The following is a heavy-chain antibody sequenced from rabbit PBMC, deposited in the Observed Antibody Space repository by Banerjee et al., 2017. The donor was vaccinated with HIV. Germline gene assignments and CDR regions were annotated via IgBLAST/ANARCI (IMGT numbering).Heavy chain of an antibody. Sequence: QEQLEESGGDLVQPEGSLTLTCTVSGFSFSSSYYMCWVRQAPGKGLEWIGCIYTGDGSTYYANWVNGRFSISKTSSTTVTLQMTSLTAADTATYFCARYYDGYGYANRLDLWGQGTLVTVS. CDR2: IYTGDGST. V-gene: IGHV1S45*01. J-gene: IGHJ3*01. CDR3: ARYYDGYGYANRLDL. D-gene: IGHD6-1*01. CDR1: GFSFSSSYY.